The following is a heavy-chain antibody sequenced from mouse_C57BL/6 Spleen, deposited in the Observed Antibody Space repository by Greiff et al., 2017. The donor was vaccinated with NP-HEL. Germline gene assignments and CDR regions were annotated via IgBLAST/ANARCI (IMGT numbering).Heavy chain of an antibody. Sequence: EVKLVESGGGLVKPGGSLKLSCAASGFTFSDYGMHWVRQAPEKGLEWVAYISSGSSTIYYADTVKGRFTISRDNAKNTLFLQMTSLRSEDTAMYYCARHYGSSYFDYWGQGTTPTVSS. D-gene: IGHD1-1*01. CDR2: ISSGSSTI. J-gene: IGHJ2*01. V-gene: IGHV5-17*01. CDR3: ARHYGSSYFDY. CDR1: GFTFSDYG.